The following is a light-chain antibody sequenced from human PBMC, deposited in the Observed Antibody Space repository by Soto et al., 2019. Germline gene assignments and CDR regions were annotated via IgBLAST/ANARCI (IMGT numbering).Light chain of an antibody. CDR3: SSYTSSSTLV. Sequence: QSVLTQPASVSGSPGQSITISCTGTSSDVAGYNYVSWYQQYPGKVPKLVIYEVNNRPSGVSYRFSGSKSGNTASLTISGLQAEDEADYYCSSYTSSSTLVFGGGTQLTVL. J-gene: IGLJ3*02. CDR1: SSDVAGYNY. V-gene: IGLV2-14*01. CDR2: EVN.